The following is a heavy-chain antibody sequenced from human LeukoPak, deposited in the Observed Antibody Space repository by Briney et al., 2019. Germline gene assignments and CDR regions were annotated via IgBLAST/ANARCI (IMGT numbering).Heavy chain of an antibody. J-gene: IGHJ4*02. D-gene: IGHD1-26*01. CDR3: AREAQQYSGSYHVDY. Sequence: PSETLSLTCTVSGGSISSYYWSWIRQPPGKGLEWIGYIYYSGSTNYNPSLKSRVTISVDTSKNQFSLKLSSATAADTAVYYCAREAQQYSGSYHVDYWGQGTLVTVSS. CDR2: IYYSGST. V-gene: IGHV4-59*01. CDR1: GGSISSYY.